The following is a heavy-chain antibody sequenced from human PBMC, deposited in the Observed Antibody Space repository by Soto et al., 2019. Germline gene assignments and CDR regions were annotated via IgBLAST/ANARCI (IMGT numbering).Heavy chain of an antibody. CDR3: ARGGHVVVGTAPLDY. CDR1: GDTFTEYY. V-gene: IGHV1-46*01. CDR2: VNPSGGHT. D-gene: IGHD2-21*02. Sequence: QVQLMQSGAEVKKPGASVKVSCKASGDTFTEYYIHWVRQAPGQGLEWMGTVNPSGGHTTYAQHFLGRVTQTGDTATRTLYRELTSLTSEDTAVYYWARGGHVVVGTAPLDYWGQGPLVTVSS. J-gene: IGHJ4*02.